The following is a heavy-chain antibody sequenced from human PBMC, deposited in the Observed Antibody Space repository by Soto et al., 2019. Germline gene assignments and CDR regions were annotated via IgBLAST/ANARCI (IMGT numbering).Heavy chain of an antibody. CDR1: GGSISSGGYY. CDR2: IYYSGST. J-gene: IGHJ6*03. D-gene: IGHD7-27*01. Sequence: QVQLQESGPGLVKPSQTLSLTRTVSGGSISSGGYYWSWTRQHPGKGLEWIGYIYYSGSTYYNPSLKSRVTIAVDTAKNQFSLKLSSVTTADTAVYYCARATGDYYYYYYMDVWGKQTTVTVSS. CDR3: ARATGDYYYYYYMDV. V-gene: IGHV4-31*03.